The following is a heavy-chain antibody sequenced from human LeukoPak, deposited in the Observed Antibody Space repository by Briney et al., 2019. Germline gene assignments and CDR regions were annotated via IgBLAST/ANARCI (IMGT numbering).Heavy chain of an antibody. D-gene: IGHD2-2*01. CDR2: IKSKTDGGTT. V-gene: IGHV3-15*01. CDR3: TVPASGGNWFDP. Sequence: GPLRLSCAASGFTFSNAWMSWVRQAPGKGLEWVGRIKSKTDGGTTDYAAPVKGRFTISRDDSKSTAYLQMNSLKAEDTAVYYCTVPASGGNWFDPWGPGTLVTVSS. CDR1: GFTFSNAW. J-gene: IGHJ5*02.